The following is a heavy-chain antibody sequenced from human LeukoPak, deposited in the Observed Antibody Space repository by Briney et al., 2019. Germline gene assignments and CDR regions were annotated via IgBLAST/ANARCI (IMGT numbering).Heavy chain of an antibody. D-gene: IGHD1-1*01. Sequence: SVKVSCKASGGTFSSYAISWVRQAPGQGLEWMGRIIPIFGIANYAQKFQGRVTITADKSTSTAYMELSSLRSEDTAVYYCTSERAGTLLNWFDPWGQGTLVTVSS. CDR3: TSERAGTLLNWFDP. CDR2: IIPIFGIA. J-gene: IGHJ5*02. CDR1: GGTFSSYA. V-gene: IGHV1-69*04.